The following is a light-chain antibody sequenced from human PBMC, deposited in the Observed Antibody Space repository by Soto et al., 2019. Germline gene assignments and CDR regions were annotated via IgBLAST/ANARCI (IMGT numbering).Light chain of an antibody. CDR2: DAS. Sequence: DILMTQSPSTLSASAGETVTLTCRASQSVSGRLAWYQQKPGEAPKLLIYDASPLTRGVPSRFSGSVSGTNFPLTIGRLHHDDFANYYCQQNDSFSDTFGPGTKVEI. J-gene: IGKJ4*02. CDR3: QQNDSFSDT. V-gene: IGKV1-5*01. CDR1: QSVSGR.